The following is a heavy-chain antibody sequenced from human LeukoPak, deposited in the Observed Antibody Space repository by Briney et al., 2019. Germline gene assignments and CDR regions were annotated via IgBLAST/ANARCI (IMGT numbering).Heavy chain of an antibody. J-gene: IGHJ6*02. V-gene: IGHV1-69*13. CDR3: ARDPGTHFWSGYWYYYYGMDV. D-gene: IGHD3-3*02. CDR2: IIPIFGTA. CDR1: GGTFSSYA. Sequence: SVKVSCKASGGTFSSYAISWVRQAPGQGLEWMGGIIPIFGTANYAQKFQGRVTITADESTSTAYMELSSLRSEDTAVYYCARDPGTHFWSGYWYYYYGMDVWGQGTTVTVSS.